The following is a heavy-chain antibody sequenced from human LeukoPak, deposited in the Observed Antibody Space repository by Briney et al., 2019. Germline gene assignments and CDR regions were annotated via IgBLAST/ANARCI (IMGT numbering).Heavy chain of an antibody. CDR1: GYTFTIYG. CDR2: ISAYNGNT. J-gene: IGHJ5*02. D-gene: IGHD3-22*01. V-gene: IGHV1-18*01. Sequence: ASVKVSCKASGYTFTIYGISWVRQAPGQGLEWMGWISAYNGNTNYAQKLQGRVTMTTDTSTSTAYMELRSLRSDDTAVYYCAREVTSDYYDSSGYSNWFDPWGQGTLVTVSS. CDR3: AREVTSDYYDSSGYSNWFDP.